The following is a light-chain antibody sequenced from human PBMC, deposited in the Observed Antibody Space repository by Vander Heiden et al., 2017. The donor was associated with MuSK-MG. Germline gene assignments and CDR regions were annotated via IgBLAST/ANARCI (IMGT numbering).Light chain of an antibody. Sequence: DIQLTQSPSFLSASVGDRVTITCRASQGISSYLAWYQQKPGKAPKLLIYAASTLQSGVPSRFSGSGSGTEFTLTSSSLQPEDFANYYWQQLNSYLPFGGGTKVEIK. V-gene: IGKV1-9*01. CDR1: QGISSY. J-gene: IGKJ4*01. CDR3: QQLNSYLP. CDR2: AAS.